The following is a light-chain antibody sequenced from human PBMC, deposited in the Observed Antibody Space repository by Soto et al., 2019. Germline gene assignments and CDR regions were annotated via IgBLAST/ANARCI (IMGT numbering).Light chain of an antibody. CDR2: DAS. CDR3: QHYSAFSVT. CDR1: QTISTW. Sequence: DIQVTRSPPTLPAYVGHKLTITFRASQTISTWMAWYKQKPGKAPKLLVYDASTLQSGVASRFRGSGSGTDFTLIISGLQPDDSETYYCQHYSAFSVTFGQGTKVDIK. J-gene: IGKJ1*01. V-gene: IGKV1-5*01.